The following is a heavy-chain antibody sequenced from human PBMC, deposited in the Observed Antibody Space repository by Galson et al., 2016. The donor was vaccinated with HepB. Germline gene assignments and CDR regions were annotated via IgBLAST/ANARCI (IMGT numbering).Heavy chain of an antibody. CDR1: GFTFSRYG. V-gene: IGHV3-30*19. D-gene: IGHD2-21*02. CDR3: AKLDCGRDCPRDD. J-gene: IGHJ4*02. CDR2: ISTDGRVK. Sequence: SLRLSCAASGFTFSRYGMHWVRPAPGKGQEWVAVISTDGRVKQYADSVKGRFTVSRDNSKNTLFLQMNSLRVEDTAVYYCAKLDCGRDCPRDDWGQGTLVTVSS.